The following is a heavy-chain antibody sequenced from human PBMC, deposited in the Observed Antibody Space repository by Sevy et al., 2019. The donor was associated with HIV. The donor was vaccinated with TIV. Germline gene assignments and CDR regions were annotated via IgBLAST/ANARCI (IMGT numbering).Heavy chain of an antibody. CDR1: GGTFSSYA. CDR2: IIPIFGTA. J-gene: IGHJ3*02. CDR3: ARGGAQDAFDI. V-gene: IGHV1-69*13. Sequence: ASVKVSCKASGGTFSSYAISWVRQAPGQGLEWMGGIIPIFGTANYAQKFQGRVTITAAESTITAYMEVSSLRSEDTAVYYCARGGAQDAFDIWGQGTMVTVSS. D-gene: IGHD3-16*01.